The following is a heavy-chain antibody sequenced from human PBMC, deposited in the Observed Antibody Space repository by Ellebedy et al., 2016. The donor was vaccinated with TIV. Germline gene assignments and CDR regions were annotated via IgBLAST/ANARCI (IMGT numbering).Heavy chain of an antibody. Sequence: GESLKISCAASRFTFSSYSMHWVRQAPGKGLEWVSSITRGQNYLYYADSVKGRFTISRDNAKNSLYLQMDSLTAEDTAVSFCARDWSGDQDGMDVWGQGTTVTVSS. CDR3: ARDWSGDQDGMDV. CDR2: ITRGQNYL. J-gene: IGHJ6*02. CDR1: RFTFSSYS. D-gene: IGHD3-3*01. V-gene: IGHV3-21*01.